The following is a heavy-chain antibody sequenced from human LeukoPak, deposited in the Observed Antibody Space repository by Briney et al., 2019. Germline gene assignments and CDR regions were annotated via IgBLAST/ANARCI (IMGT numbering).Heavy chain of an antibody. CDR3: AREGRGVGATVEGDWFDP. D-gene: IGHD1-26*01. V-gene: IGHV3-23*01. CDR1: GFTFSTYA. CDR2: ISVSAGST. Sequence: GGSLRLSCAASGFTFSTYAMSWVRQAPGKGLEWVSAISVSAGSTYYADSVKGRFTISRDNSKNTLYLQMNSLRAEDTAVYYCAREGRGVGATVEGDWFDPWGQGTLVTVSS. J-gene: IGHJ5*02.